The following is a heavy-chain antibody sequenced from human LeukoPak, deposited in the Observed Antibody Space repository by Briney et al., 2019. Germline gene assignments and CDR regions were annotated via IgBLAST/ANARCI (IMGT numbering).Heavy chain of an antibody. Sequence: LETLSLTCTVSGGSISSYYWSWIRQPPGKGLEWIGYIYYSGSTNYNPSPKGRVTISVDTSKNQFSLKLSSVTAADTAVYYCARVGSSGWYYVGAFDIWGQGTMVTVSS. V-gene: IGHV4-59*01. CDR1: GGSISSYY. CDR3: ARVGSSGWYYVGAFDI. CDR2: IYYSGST. J-gene: IGHJ3*02. D-gene: IGHD6-19*01.